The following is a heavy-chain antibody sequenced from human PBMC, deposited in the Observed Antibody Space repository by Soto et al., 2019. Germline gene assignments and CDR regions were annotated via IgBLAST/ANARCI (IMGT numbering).Heavy chain of an antibody. J-gene: IGHJ5*02. CDR1: GGTFSSYT. Sequence: QVQLVQSGAEVKKPGSSVKVSCKASGGTFSSYTISWVRQAPGQGLEWTGRIIPILGIANYAQKFQGRVTIPVDKSTSTAYMELSSLRSEDTAVYYCARGLGGGGCSGGSCYQPNWFDPWGQGTLVTVSS. V-gene: IGHV1-69*02. D-gene: IGHD2-15*01. CDR3: ARGLGGGGCSGGSCYQPNWFDP. CDR2: IIPILGIA.